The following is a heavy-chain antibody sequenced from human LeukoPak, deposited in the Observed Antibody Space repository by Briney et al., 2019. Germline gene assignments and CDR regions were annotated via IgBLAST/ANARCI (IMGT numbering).Heavy chain of an antibody. D-gene: IGHD3-10*01. CDR2: IFYDGTIY. CDR3: AKPLYYYGSGATYYFDY. CDR1: GFTFDNFA. Sequence: PGGSLRLSCTASGFTFDNFAMHWVRQAPGKGLGWVAVIFYDGTIYYYADSVKGRFTISRDNSKNTLYLQMRSLRAEDTAVYYCAKPLYYYGSGATYYFDYWGQGTLVTVSS. V-gene: IGHV3-30*04. J-gene: IGHJ4*02.